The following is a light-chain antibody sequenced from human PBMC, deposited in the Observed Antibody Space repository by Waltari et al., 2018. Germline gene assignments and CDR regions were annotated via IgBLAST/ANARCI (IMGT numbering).Light chain of an antibody. Sequence: QSVLTQPPSASGTPGQRVTISCSGSSSNIGSNTVNWYQQLPGTAPKLLIYSNHQRPSGVPDRFSGSKSGTSASLAITGLQSEDEADYYCAAWDDSLNGRWVFGGGTKLTVL. CDR2: SNH. V-gene: IGLV1-44*01. CDR3: AAWDDSLNGRWV. J-gene: IGLJ3*02. CDR1: SSNIGSNT.